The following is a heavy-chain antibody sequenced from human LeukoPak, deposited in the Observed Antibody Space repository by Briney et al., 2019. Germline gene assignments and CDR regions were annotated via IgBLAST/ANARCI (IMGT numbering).Heavy chain of an antibody. J-gene: IGHJ3*01. V-gene: IGHV3-23*01. Sequence: GGSLRLSCAASGFTFSSYWMHWVRQAPGKGLVWVSDISASGGSTHYADSVKGRFTISRDNSKNTLYLQMNSLRVEDTAVYCCAKLAYSSGWGAFDLWGQGTMVTVSS. D-gene: IGHD6-19*01. CDR1: GFTFSSYW. CDR2: ISASGGST. CDR3: AKLAYSSGWGAFDL.